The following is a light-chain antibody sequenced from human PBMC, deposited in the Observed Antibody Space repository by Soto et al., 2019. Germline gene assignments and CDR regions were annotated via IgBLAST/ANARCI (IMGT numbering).Light chain of an antibody. CDR2: DAS. V-gene: IGKV3-11*01. CDR1: QSVSSH. J-gene: IGKJ5*01. CDR3: QQRSSWPPN. Sequence: EIGLTQSPAALSLSPGERATLSCRASQSVSSHFAWYQQKPGQAPRLLIYDASNRATGIPARFSGSGSGTDFTLTISSLQPEDFAFYYCQQRSSWPPNFGQGTRLEI.